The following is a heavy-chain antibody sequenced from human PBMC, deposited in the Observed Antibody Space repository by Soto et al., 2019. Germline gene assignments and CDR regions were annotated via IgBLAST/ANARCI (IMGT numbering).Heavy chain of an antibody. D-gene: IGHD3-9*01. V-gene: IGHV4-61*01. J-gene: IGHJ4*02. Sequence: SETHSLTCTVSGDYVASDSHYWGWIRQPPGKGLESIANIYYSGSTNYNPSLKSRVTISVDTSKNQFSLKLSSVTAADTAVYYCARGTLRYFDWYPSWYFDYWGQGTLVTVSS. CDR1: GDYVASDSHY. CDR2: IYYSGST. CDR3: ARGTLRYFDWYPSWYFDY.